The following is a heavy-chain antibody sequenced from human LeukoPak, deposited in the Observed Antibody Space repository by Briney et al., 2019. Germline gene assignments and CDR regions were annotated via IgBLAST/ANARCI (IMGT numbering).Heavy chain of an antibody. CDR1: GGSISSSSYY. D-gene: IGHD5-18*01. Sequence: PSETLSLTCTVSGGSISSSSYYWGWIRQPPGKGLEWIGSIYYSGSTYYNPSLKSRVTISVDTSKNQFSLKLSSVTAADTAVYYCARSVGYGRYYFDYWGQGTLVTVSS. V-gene: IGHV4-39*07. CDR3: ARSVGYGRYYFDY. CDR2: IYYSGST. J-gene: IGHJ4*02.